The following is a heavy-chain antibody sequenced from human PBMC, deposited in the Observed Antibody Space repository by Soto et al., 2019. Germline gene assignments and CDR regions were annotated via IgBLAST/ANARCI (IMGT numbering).Heavy chain of an antibody. CDR2: ISNSGST. CDR1: GGSISSGDSY. Sequence: QVQLQESGPGLVKPSQTLSLTCTVSGGSISSGDSYWSWIRQPPGKGLEWIGYISNSGSTYYNPSLKNRVTISIDMSKNHCSLDLSSVTASDTTVYYWAIDNFGYAFDIWGQVAVVTVSS. D-gene: IGHD1-20*01. J-gene: IGHJ3*02. V-gene: IGHV4-30-4*01. CDR3: AIDNFGYAFDI.